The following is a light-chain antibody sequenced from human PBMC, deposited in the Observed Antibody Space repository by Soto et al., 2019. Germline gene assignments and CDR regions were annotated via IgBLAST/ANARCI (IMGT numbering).Light chain of an antibody. CDR3: QQANTFPYT. CDR1: QDISSW. J-gene: IGKJ2*01. V-gene: IGKV1-12*01. CDR2: SAS. Sequence: DIQMTQSPSSVSASVGDRVTITCRASQDISSWLAWYQQKPGKAPNLLIFSASSLESGVPSRFSGSGSGTAFTLTISSLQPEDFATYYCQQANTFPYTFGQGTKLEIK.